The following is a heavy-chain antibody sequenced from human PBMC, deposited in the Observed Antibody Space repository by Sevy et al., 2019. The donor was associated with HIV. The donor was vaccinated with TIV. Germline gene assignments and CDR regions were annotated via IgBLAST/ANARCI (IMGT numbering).Heavy chain of an antibody. CDR3: ARGVGSNWFFNY. D-gene: IGHD6-13*01. Sequence: GGSLRLSCAASGFTFSNYNMHWVRQAPGKGLEWISSITSGTSYMDYADSVKGRLTISTNSAKNSLPLQMNSLRVEDTAVYYCARGVGSNWFFNYWGQGALVTVSS. CDR1: GFTFSNYN. V-gene: IGHV3-21*01. J-gene: IGHJ4*02. CDR2: ITSGTSYM.